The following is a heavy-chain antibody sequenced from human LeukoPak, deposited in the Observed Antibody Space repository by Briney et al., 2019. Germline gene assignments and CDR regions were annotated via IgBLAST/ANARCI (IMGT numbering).Heavy chain of an antibody. V-gene: IGHV4-59*13. Sequence: PETLSLTRTVSGGSISSYYWSWIRQPPGKGLEWIGYIYYSGSTNYNPSLKSRGTISVDTSKNQFSLKLSSVTAADTAVYYCARTTEGGYTYDYFYYYYMDVWGKGTTVTISS. CDR2: IYYSGST. CDR3: ARTTEGGYTYDYFYYYYMDV. J-gene: IGHJ6*03. CDR1: GGSISSYY. D-gene: IGHD5-18*01.